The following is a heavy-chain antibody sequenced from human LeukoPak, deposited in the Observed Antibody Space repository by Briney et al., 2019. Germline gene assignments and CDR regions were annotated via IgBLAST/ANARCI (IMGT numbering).Heavy chain of an antibody. CDR1: GGSISNSDYS. V-gene: IGHV4-39*07. Sequence: SETLSLTCTVSGGSISNSDYSWGWIRQPPGKGLECIGTIYYSGSTYYKSSLKSRVTMSVDTSKNQFSLRLRSVTAADTAVYYCARDRYYYDSSGYYSAFDTWGQGTMVTVSS. D-gene: IGHD3-22*01. J-gene: IGHJ3*02. CDR2: IYYSGST. CDR3: ARDRYYYDSSGYYSAFDT.